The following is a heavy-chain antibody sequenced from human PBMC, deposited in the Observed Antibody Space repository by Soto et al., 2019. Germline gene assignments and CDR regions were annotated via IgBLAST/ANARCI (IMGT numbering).Heavy chain of an antibody. Sequence: ASLKVSCKASGYTFTGYYMHWVRQAPGQGLEWMGWINPNSGGTNYAQKFQGWVTMTRDTSISTAYMELSRLRSDDTAVYYCARALGYCSGGSCSAFDIWGQGTMVTVSS. CDR1: GYTFTGYY. CDR2: INPNSGGT. J-gene: IGHJ3*02. V-gene: IGHV1-2*04. CDR3: ARALGYCSGGSCSAFDI. D-gene: IGHD2-15*01.